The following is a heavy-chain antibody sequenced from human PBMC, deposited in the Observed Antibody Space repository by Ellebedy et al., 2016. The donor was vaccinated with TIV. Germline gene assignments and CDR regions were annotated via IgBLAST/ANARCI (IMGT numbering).Heavy chain of an antibody. CDR2: TYYGSKWSY. Sequence: SQTLSLTCAISGDSVFINSGGWNWIRQSPERGLEWLGRTYYGSKWSYDYAVSVKSRVAINPDTAKNQFSLQLNSVTPEDTAVYYCARGWLRGSFDIWGQGTTVIVSS. V-gene: IGHV6-1*01. D-gene: IGHD6-19*01. J-gene: IGHJ3*02. CDR3: ARGWLRGSFDI. CDR1: GDSVFINSGG.